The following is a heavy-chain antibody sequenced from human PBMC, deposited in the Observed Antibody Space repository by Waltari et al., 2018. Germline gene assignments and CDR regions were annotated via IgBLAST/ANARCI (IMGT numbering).Heavy chain of an antibody. Sequence: QVQLVQSGAEVKKPGSSVKVSCKASGGTFSSYAISWVRQAPGQGLEWMGGIIPIFGTGNYAEKCQGRVTITADESTSTAYRELSSLRSEDTAVYYCARVWSYSSSSYYYYGMDVWGQGTTVTVSS. V-gene: IGHV1-69*01. CDR2: IIPIFGTG. J-gene: IGHJ6*02. D-gene: IGHD6-6*01. CDR3: ARVWSYSSSSYYYYGMDV. CDR1: GGTFSSYA.